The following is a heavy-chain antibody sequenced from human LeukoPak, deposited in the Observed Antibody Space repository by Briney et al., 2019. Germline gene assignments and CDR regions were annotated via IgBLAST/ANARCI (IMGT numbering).Heavy chain of an antibody. CDR1: GLTFDDYG. D-gene: IGHD1-7*01. Sequence: PGGSLRLSCAASGLTFDDYGMHWVRQPPGKGLEWVSFISGDGGNTNYADSVKGRFSISRDNSRNSLYLQMNSLRTEDTAVYYCATKLEWYFDLWGRGTLVTVSS. CDR2: ISGDGGNT. V-gene: IGHV3-43*02. J-gene: IGHJ2*01. CDR3: ATKLEWYFDL.